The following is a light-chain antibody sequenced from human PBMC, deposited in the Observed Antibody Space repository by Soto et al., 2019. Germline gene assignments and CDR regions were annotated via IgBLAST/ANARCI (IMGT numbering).Light chain of an antibody. CDR2: SNS. CDR1: SSNIGSNY. Sequence: QSALGQPPSASGTPGQRVTISCSGSSSNIGSNYVNWYQQLPGTAPKLLIYSNSQRPSGVPDRFSGSKSGTSASLAISGLQSEDEADYYCAAWDDSLNAFYVFGTGTKVTVL. J-gene: IGLJ1*01. CDR3: AAWDDSLNAFYV. V-gene: IGLV1-44*01.